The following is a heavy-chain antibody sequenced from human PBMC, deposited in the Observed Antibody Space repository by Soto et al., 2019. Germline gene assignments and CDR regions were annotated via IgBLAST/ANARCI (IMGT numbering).Heavy chain of an antibody. Sequence: SETLSLTCTVSGGSISSSSYYWGWIRQPPGKGLEWIGSIYYSGSTYYNPSLKSRVTISVDTSKNQFSLKLSSVTAADTAVYYCARLKQLVRVDYWGQGTLVTVS. D-gene: IGHD6-13*01. V-gene: IGHV4-39*01. CDR2: IYYSGST. CDR1: GGSISSSSYY. J-gene: IGHJ4*02. CDR3: ARLKQLVRVDY.